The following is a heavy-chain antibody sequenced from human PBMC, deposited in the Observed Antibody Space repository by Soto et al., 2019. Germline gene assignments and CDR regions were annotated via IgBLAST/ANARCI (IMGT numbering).Heavy chain of an antibody. D-gene: IGHD3-16*02. Sequence: GGSLRLSCAVSGFTFSNFAMSWVRQAPGKGLEWVSAISGSGGDTWYKDSVEGRFTISRDNSKNTLFLHLSSLRSEDTAIYYCPKDRYTYNTAAFDYWGQGTMVTLYS. CDR2: ISGSGGDT. V-gene: IGHV3-23*01. CDR1: GFTFSNFA. J-gene: IGHJ4*02. CDR3: PKDRYTYNTAAFDY.